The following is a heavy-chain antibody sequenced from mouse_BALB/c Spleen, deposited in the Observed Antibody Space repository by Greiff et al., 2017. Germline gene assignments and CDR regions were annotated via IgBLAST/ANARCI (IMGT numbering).Heavy chain of an antibody. CDR2: ISSGSSTI. CDR1: GFTFSSFG. Sequence: EVNLVESGGGLVQPGGSRKLSCAASGFTFSSFGMHWVRQAPEKGLEWVAYISSGSSTIYYADTVKGRFTISRDNPKNTLFLQMTSLRSEDTAMYYCAGGRGYAMDYWGQGTSVTVSS. J-gene: IGHJ4*01. V-gene: IGHV5-17*02. CDR3: AGGRGYAMDY.